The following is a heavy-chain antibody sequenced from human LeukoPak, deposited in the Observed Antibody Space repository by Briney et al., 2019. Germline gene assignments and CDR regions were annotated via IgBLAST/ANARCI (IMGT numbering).Heavy chain of an antibody. Sequence: SETLSLTCTVSGGSINSDYWNWIRQPPGKGLEWIGYIYHLGSTNYNPSLKSRVTISVDTSKNQFSLKLSSVTAADTAVYYCARGSSGYYWGAFDIWGQGTMVTVSS. CDR1: GGSINSDY. D-gene: IGHD3-22*01. CDR3: ARGSSGYYWGAFDI. CDR2: IYHLGST. J-gene: IGHJ3*02. V-gene: IGHV4-59*12.